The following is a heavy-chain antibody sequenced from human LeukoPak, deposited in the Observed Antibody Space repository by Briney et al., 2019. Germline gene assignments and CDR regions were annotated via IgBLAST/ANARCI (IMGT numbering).Heavy chain of an antibody. CDR1: GYSSTNYG. Sequence: ASVKVSCKASGYSSTNYGISWVRQAPGEGLEWMGWIHIYRGNTNYAQKFQGRVTMTTDTSTSTVYMEVRGLRSDDTAMYYCARDVGITVADSFDPWGQGTLVTVSS. CDR3: ARDVGITVADSFDP. V-gene: IGHV1-18*01. CDR2: IHIYRGNT. D-gene: IGHD6-13*01. J-gene: IGHJ5*02.